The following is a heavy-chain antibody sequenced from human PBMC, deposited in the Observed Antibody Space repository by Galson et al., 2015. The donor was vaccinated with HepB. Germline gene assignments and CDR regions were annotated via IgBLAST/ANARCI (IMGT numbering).Heavy chain of an antibody. Sequence: PALVKPTQTLTLTCTFSGFSLSTSGMCVSWIRQPPGKALEWLARIDWDDDKYYSTSLKTRLTISKDISKNQVVLTMTNMDPVDTATYFCAHRVHYNGNWNGGSFDYWGQGALVIVSS. J-gene: IGHJ4*02. D-gene: IGHD1-1*01. CDR3: AHRVHYNGNWNGGSFDY. V-gene: IGHV2-70*12. CDR1: GFSLSTSGMC. CDR2: IDWDDDK.